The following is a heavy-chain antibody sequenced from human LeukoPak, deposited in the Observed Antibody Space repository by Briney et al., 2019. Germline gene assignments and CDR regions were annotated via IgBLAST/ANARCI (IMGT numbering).Heavy chain of an antibody. V-gene: IGHV4-4*02. Sequence: SETLSLTCAVSGDSISSSNWWGWVRQPPGKGLEWIGEINHSGSTNYNPSPKSRVTISVDTSKNQFSLKLSSVTAADTAVYYCARQGYDFWSGYPICLDYWGQGTLVTVSS. CDR3: ARQGYDFWSGYPICLDY. J-gene: IGHJ4*02. D-gene: IGHD3-3*01. CDR2: INHSGST. CDR1: GDSISSSNW.